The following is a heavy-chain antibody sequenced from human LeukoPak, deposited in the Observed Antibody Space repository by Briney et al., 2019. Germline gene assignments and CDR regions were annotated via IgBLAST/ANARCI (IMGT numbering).Heavy chain of an antibody. CDR3: ARANWAGIEAPATDY. Sequence: PVGSLRLSCAASGFTFSSYVMHWVRQAPGKGLEWVAVISYDGSNKYYADSVKGRFNISRDNSKNTLYLQMNSLRTEDTAVYFCARANWAGIEAPATDYWGQGTLVTVSS. CDR2: ISYDGSNK. D-gene: IGHD2-15*01. CDR1: GFTFSSYV. V-gene: IGHV3-30-3*01. J-gene: IGHJ4*02.